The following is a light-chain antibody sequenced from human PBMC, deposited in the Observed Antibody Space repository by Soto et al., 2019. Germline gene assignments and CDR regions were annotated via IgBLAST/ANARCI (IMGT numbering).Light chain of an antibody. CDR2: DAS. CDR3: QQYNNWPPLT. V-gene: IGKV3-15*01. Sequence: EIVMTQSPATLSVSPGERATRSCRASQSVSSNSAWYQKKPGQAPMLLIFDASTKATGIPDRFSGSGSGTELTLTISSLQSEDFAVYYCQQYNNWPPLTFGGGPKVEIK. CDR1: QSVSSN. J-gene: IGKJ4*01.